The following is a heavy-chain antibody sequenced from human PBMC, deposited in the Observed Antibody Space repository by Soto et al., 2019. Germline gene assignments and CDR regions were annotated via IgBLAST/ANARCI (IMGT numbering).Heavy chain of an antibody. CDR2: IRRKANSYTT. CDR3: AMLGGWSGGSSGMDV. CDR1: GLIFSDYH. J-gene: IGHJ6*02. V-gene: IGHV3-72*01. D-gene: IGHD6-19*01. Sequence: EVQLVESGGGLVQPGGSLRLSCAASGLIFSDYHMDWVRQAPGKGLEWVGRIRRKANSYTTEYAASGKGRFTISRDDSKNSLYLKMNSLKSEDTAVYYCAMLGGWSGGSSGMDVWGQGTTVTVSS.